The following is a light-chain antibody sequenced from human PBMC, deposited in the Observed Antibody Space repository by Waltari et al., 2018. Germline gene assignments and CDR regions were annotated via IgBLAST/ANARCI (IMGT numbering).Light chain of an antibody. CDR2: GQD. Sequence: SSELTQDAAVSVALGQTATIKCQGNSLRRFYASWYQQRPGQPPILIFYGQDNRPSGIPDRFSGSTSGDTASLTITGAQAEDEADYYCHSRDTFSTRVFGGGTRLTV. J-gene: IGLJ2*01. CDR1: SLRRFY. V-gene: IGLV3-19*01. CDR3: HSRDTFSTRV.